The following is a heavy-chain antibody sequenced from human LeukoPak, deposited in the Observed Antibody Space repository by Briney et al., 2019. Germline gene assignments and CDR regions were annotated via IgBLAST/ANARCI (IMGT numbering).Heavy chain of an antibody. CDR1: GFSFNRYG. CDR3: ARDQKVGQTYNSGWLDH. D-gene: IGHD6-19*01. V-gene: IGHV1-18*01. Sequence: ASVNVSCKASGFSFNRYGITWVRQAPRQACEWMGWISGFNGDTDYAKRLQGRVRLDTEKSTSTAYMELRSLRSDDTAVYYCARDQKVGQTYNSGWLDHWGQGTLVTVPS. CDR2: ISGFNGDT. J-gene: IGHJ4*02.